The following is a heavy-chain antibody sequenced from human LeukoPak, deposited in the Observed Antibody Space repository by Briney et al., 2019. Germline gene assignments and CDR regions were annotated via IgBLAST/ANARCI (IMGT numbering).Heavy chain of an antibody. CDR2: IWYDGSNE. CDR1: GFTFNIYG. J-gene: IGHJ1*01. Sequence: PGRSLRLSCAASGFTFNIYGMHWVRQAPGKGLEWVANIWYDGSNEYYAESVKGRFIISRDNSKNTLYLQMNSLRVEDTAVYFCARDLRHCSGGICYHGAEYFQHWGQGSLVTVSS. D-gene: IGHD2-15*01. CDR3: ARDLRHCSGGICYHGAEYFQH. V-gene: IGHV3-33*01.